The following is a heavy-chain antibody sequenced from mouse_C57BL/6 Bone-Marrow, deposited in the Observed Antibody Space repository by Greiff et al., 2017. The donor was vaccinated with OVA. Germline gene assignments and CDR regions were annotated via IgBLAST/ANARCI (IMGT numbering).Heavy chain of an antibody. V-gene: IGHV1-64*01. CDR2: IHPNSGST. CDR1: GYTFTSYW. CDR3: ARRGSSHWYFDV. J-gene: IGHJ1*03. D-gene: IGHD1-1*01. Sequence: QVQLQQPGAELVKPGASVKMSCKASGYTFTSYWITWVKQRPGQGLEWIGMIHPNSGSTNYNEKFKSKATLTVDKSSSTAYMQLSSLTSEDSAVYYCARRGSSHWYFDVWGTGTTVTVSS.